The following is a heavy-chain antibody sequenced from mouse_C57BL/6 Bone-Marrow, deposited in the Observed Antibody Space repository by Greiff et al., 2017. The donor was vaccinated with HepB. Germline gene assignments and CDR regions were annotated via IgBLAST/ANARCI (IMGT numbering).Heavy chain of an antibody. Sequence: LVKPGASVKIPCKASGYTFTDYNMDWVKQSHGKSLEWIGDINPNNGGTIYNQKFKGKATLTVDKSSSTAYMELRSLTSEDTAVYYCARGAMDYWVQGTSVTVSA. CDR1: GYTFTDYN. J-gene: IGHJ4*01. CDR2: INPNNGGT. V-gene: IGHV1-18*01. CDR3: ARGAMDY.